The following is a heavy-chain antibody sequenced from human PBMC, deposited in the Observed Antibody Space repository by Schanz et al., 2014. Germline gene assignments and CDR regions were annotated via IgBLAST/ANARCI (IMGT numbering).Heavy chain of an antibody. J-gene: IGHJ4*02. D-gene: IGHD2-15*01. CDR2: LSGSGGST. Sequence: DVQLLESGGGVVQPGRSLRLSCAASGFTFSSYAMSWVRQAPGKGLEWVSALSGSGGSTYYADSVKGRFTISRDNSKNTLYLQMNTLRAEDTAVYYCARDRGYCSGGSCLTFDYWGQGTLVTVSS. CDR1: GFTFSSYA. CDR3: ARDRGYCSGGSCLTFDY. V-gene: IGHV3-23*01.